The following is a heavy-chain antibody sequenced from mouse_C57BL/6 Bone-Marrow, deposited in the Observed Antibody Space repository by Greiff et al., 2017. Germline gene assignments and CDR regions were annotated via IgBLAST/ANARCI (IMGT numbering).Heavy chain of an antibody. D-gene: IGHD1-1*01. CDR3: ARDYYGSSYGGDYYAMDY. J-gene: IGHJ4*01. V-gene: IGHV1-18*01. Sequence: EVQRVESGPELVKPGASVKIPCKASGYTFTDYNMDWVKQSHGKSLEWIGDINPNNGGTIYNQKFKGKATLTVDKSSSTAYMELCSLTSEDTAVYYCARDYYGSSYGGDYYAMDYWGQGTSVTVSS. CDR1: GYTFTDYN. CDR2: INPNNGGT.